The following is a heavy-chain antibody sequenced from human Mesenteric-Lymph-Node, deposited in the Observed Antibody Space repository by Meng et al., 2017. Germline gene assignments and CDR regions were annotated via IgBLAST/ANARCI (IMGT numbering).Heavy chain of an antibody. D-gene: IGHD1-14*01. CDR2: IHSSGST. V-gene: IGHV4-31*03. CDR1: GGSISSGGYY. Sequence: QVQLQGSGPGLVKPSQTLSLTCTVSGGSISSGGYYWSWIRQHPGKGLEWIGYIHSSGSTYYNPSLRSRVTISVDTSKNQFSLKLSSVTAAGTAVYYCARHHHSPTFDYWGQGTLVTVSS. J-gene: IGHJ4*02. CDR3: ARHHHSPTFDY.